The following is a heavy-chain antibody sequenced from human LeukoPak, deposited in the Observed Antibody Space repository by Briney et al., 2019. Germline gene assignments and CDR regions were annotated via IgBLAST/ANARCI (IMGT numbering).Heavy chain of an antibody. Sequence: SETLSLTCTVSGGSISSYYWSWIRQPPGKGLEWIGHIYYSGSTHYNPSLKSRLTISVDTSRNQFSLKLSSVTAADTAVYYCARTNYGGDSIYYYFMDVWGKGTTVTVSS. CDR2: IYYSGST. CDR3: ARTNYGGDSIYYYFMDV. D-gene: IGHD4-23*01. J-gene: IGHJ6*03. V-gene: IGHV4-59*01. CDR1: GGSISSYY.